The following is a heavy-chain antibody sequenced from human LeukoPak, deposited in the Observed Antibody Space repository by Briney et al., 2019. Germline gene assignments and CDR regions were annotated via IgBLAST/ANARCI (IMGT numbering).Heavy chain of an antibody. CDR1: GFTFSSYG. V-gene: IGHV3-30*18. J-gene: IGHJ4*02. CDR3: AKLKDYYDSSGPFDY. Sequence: PGRSLRLSCAASGFTFSSYGMHWVRQAPGKGLEWVAVISYDGSNKYYADSVKGRFTISRDNSKNTLYLQMNSLRAEDTAVYYCAKLKDYYDSSGPFDYWGQGTLVTVSS. D-gene: IGHD3-22*01. CDR2: ISYDGSNK.